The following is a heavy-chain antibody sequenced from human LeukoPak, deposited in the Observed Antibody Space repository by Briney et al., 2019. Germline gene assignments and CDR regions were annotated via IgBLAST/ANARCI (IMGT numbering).Heavy chain of an antibody. J-gene: IGHJ4*02. D-gene: IGHD1-26*01. Sequence: GGSLRLSCAASGFTFSSYAMSWVRQAPGKGLEWVSAISGSGGSTYYADSVKGRFTISRDNSKNTPYLQMNSLRAEDTAVYYCAKDWSVGAFPRLYYFDYWGQGTLVTVSS. CDR2: ISGSGGST. CDR3: AKDWSVGAFPRLYYFDY. CDR1: GFTFSSYA. V-gene: IGHV3-23*01.